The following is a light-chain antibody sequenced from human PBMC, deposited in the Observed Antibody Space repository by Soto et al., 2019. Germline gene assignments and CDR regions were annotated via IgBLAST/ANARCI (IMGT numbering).Light chain of an antibody. V-gene: IGLV2-14*01. CDR1: SSDVGGYNS. J-gene: IGLJ2*01. CDR3: SSYTSSSTVV. CDR2: DVS. Sequence: QSALTQPASVSGSPGQSITISCTGTSSDVGGYNSVSWYQHHPGKAPNLMIYDVSNRPSGVSNRFSGSKSGNTASLTISGLQAEDEADYYCSSYTSSSTVVFGGGTKVTDL.